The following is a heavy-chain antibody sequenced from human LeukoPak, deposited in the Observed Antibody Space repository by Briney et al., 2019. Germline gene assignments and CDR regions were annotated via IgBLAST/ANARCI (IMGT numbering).Heavy chain of an antibody. V-gene: IGHV4-59*08. CDR3: ARHGRSVINWFDP. D-gene: IGHD2/OR15-2a*01. CDR1: GGSFSGYY. J-gene: IGHJ5*02. CDR2: IYYSGST. Sequence: SETLSLTCAVYGGSFSGYYWSWIRQPPGKRLEWIGYIYYSGSTNYNPSLKSRVTISVDTSKNQFSLKLSSVTAADTAVYYCARHGRSVINWFDPWGQGTLVTVSS.